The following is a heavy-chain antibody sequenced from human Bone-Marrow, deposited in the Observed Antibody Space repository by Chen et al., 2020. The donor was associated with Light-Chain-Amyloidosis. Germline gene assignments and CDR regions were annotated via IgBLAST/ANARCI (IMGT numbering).Heavy chain of an antibody. CDR3: ARADYIDRSFDY. J-gene: IGHJ4*02. V-gene: IGHV4-31*03. D-gene: IGHD4-4*01. CDR1: GDSTDSGNYY. Sequence: QVQLQESGPGLVKPSQTLSLTCTVSGDSTDSGNYYWSWIRQHPGKGLEWIGYIYFSVNTYYNPSLQSRVTISLDTFNNQFSLRLSSVTAADTAVYYCARADYIDRSFDYWGQGILVTVSS. CDR2: IYFSVNT.